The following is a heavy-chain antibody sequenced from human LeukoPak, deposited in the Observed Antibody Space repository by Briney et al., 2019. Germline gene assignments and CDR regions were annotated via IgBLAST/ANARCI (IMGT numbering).Heavy chain of an antibody. Sequence: SQTLSLTCAISGDSVSSNSAAWNWIRQSPSRGLEWLGRTYYRSKWYTEYAVSVKSRITINPDTSKNQFSLQLSPVNTEDTAAYYCVRHGSGSNYWGQGTLVTVSS. J-gene: IGHJ4*02. CDR3: VRHGSGSNY. CDR2: TYYRSKWYT. D-gene: IGHD3-10*01. CDR1: GDSVSSNSAA. V-gene: IGHV6-1*01.